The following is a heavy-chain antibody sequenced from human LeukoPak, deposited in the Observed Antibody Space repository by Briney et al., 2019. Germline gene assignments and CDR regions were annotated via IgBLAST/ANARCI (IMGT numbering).Heavy chain of an antibody. J-gene: IGHJ4*02. D-gene: IGHD3-22*01. Sequence: GGSLRLSCAASGFTFDDYAVHWVRQAPGKGLERVSGISWNSGAIGYADSVKGRFTISRDNAKSSLNLQMNSLRAEDTALCYCAKGSGGSSDYHKFYFDYWGQGTLVTVSS. CDR2: ISWNSGAI. V-gene: IGHV3-9*01. CDR3: AKGSGGSSDYHKFYFDY. CDR1: GFTFDDYA.